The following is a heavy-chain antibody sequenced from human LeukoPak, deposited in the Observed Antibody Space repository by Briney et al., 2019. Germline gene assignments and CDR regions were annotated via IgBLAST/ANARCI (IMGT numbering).Heavy chain of an antibody. CDR1: GFTVSSNY. D-gene: IGHD2-2*01. J-gene: IGHJ4*02. V-gene: IGHV3-53*01. CDR3: ATLNWDDGVVSGFCR. CDR2: IYSGGST. Sequence: PGGSLRLSCAASGFTVSSNYMSWVRQAPGKGLEWVSVIYSGGSTYYADSVKGRFTISRDNSKTTLYLQMNSLRAEDTAVYYCATLNWDDGVVSGFCRWGQGILVTVSS.